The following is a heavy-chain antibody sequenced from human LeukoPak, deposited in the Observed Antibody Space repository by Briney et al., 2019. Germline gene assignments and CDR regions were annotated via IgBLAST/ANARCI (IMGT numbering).Heavy chain of an antibody. CDR3: ARGGGDSGLYFAY. J-gene: IGHJ4*02. CDR1: GYSFTGIY. V-gene: IGHV1-2*02. CDR2: INPQSGAT. Sequence: GASVKVSCKASGYSFTGIYNHWVRQAPAQGLEWMALINPQSGATNYSQKFKGKIPTTRDMSITTAYMEMTTLRSDDTAVYYWARGGGDSGLYFAYWGQGTLVTVSS. D-gene: IGHD5-12*01.